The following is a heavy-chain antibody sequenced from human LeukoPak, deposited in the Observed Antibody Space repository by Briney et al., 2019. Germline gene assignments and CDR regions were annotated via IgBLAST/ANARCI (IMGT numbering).Heavy chain of an antibody. CDR2: INHSGST. CDR1: GVSFSGYC. V-gene: IGHV4-34*01. D-gene: IGHD5-12*01. CDR3: GSGRWLRPTVEY. J-gene: IGHJ4*02. Sequence: SETLSLTCAVYGVSFSGYCLSWIRQPPGKGLEWIAEINHSGSTNYNPSPKSRGTISVNTNNNHFPQKLITFPTADTAAYYYGSGRWLRPTVEYWGQGTLVSVSS.